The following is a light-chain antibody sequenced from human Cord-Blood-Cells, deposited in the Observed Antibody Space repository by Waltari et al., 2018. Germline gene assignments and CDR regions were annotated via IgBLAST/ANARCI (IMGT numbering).Light chain of an antibody. J-gene: IGLJ3*02. CDR3: GADHGSGSNFVWV. Sequence: QPVLTQPPSASAPLGASATTTCTLSSGYSTYKVAWYPQRPGKGRRFVMRVGTGGIVGSKGDGIPDRFSVLGSGLNRYLTIKNIQEEDESDYHCGADHGSGSNFVWVFGGGTKLTVL. V-gene: IGLV9-49*01. CDR1: SGYSTYK. CDR2: VGTGGIVG.